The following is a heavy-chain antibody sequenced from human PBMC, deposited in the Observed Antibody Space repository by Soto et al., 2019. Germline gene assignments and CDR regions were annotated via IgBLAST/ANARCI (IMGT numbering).Heavy chain of an antibody. CDR1: GFTFSSYS. J-gene: IGHJ6*03. D-gene: IGHD2-2*01. CDR3: ARDPLVVVPAATHYYYYYYMDV. Sequence: GGSLRLSCAASGFTFSSYSMNWVRQAPGKGLEWVSSISSSSSYIYYADSVKGRFTISRDNAKNSLYLQMNSLRAEDTAVYYCARDPLVVVPAATHYYYYYYMDVWGKGTTVTVSS. CDR2: ISSSSSYI. V-gene: IGHV3-21*01.